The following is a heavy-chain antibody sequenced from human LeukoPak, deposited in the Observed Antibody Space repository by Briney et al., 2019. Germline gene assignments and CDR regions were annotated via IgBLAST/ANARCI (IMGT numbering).Heavy chain of an antibody. Sequence: SETLSLTCTVSGGSISSGGYYWSWIRQHPGKGLEWIGYIYYSGSTYYNPSLKSRVTISVDTSKNQFSLKLSSVTAADTAVYYCARVGYSSSPSPDYGMDVWGQGTTVTVSS. CDR1: GGSISSGGYY. J-gene: IGHJ6*02. V-gene: IGHV4-31*03. CDR2: IYYSGST. D-gene: IGHD6-13*01. CDR3: ARVGYSSSPSPDYGMDV.